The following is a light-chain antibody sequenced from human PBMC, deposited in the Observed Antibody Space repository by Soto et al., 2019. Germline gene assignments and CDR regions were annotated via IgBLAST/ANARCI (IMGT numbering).Light chain of an antibody. V-gene: IGKV4-1*01. CDR1: HSVLWDSNNKDY. J-gene: IGKJ2*01. Sequence: DFVMTQSPDSRPVSLGERATINCKSSHSVLWDSNNKDYLAWYQQQPGQPPKLLFYWASTREPGVPDRFSGSESVTDFTTPNSSLQDEDVAVNYCQKYYSNTETFVQGTKLEIK. CDR2: WAS. CDR3: QKYYSNTET.